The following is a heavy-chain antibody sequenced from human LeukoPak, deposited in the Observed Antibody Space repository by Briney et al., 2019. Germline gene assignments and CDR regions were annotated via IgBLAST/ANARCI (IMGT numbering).Heavy chain of an antibody. CDR2: FYPEDGET. J-gene: IGHJ4*02. Sequence: ASVKVSCKVSGYTLTELSMHWVRQAPGKGREWMGGFYPEDGETIYAQKFQGRVTMTEDTSTNTAYMELSSLRSEDTAVYYCATPPYDSSVYYYWGQGTLVAVSS. CDR1: GYTLTELS. D-gene: IGHD3-22*01. V-gene: IGHV1-24*01. CDR3: ATPPYDSSVYYY.